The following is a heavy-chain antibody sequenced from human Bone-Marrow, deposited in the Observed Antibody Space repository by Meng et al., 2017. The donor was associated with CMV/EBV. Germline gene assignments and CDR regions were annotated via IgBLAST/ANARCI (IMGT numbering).Heavy chain of an antibody. CDR2: ISSRGTTI. V-gene: IGHV3-11*01. J-gene: IGHJ6*02. Sequence: GESLKISCAVSGFTFSDYYLSWIRQAPGKGLECVSYISSRGTTIEYADSVKGRFTISRDNANTSLYLQMNSLGAEDTAVYYCARLSGTRTGYGVDVWGQGTTVTFSS. D-gene: IGHD1-20*01. CDR3: ARLSGTRTGYGVDV. CDR1: GFTFSDYY.